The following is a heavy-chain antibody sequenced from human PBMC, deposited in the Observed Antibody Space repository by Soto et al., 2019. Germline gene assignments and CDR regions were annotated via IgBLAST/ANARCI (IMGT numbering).Heavy chain of an antibody. CDR2: ISSSSSTI. J-gene: IGHJ6*02. CDR1: GFTFSSYS. D-gene: IGHD6-13*01. CDR3: ARAPYSSSPPPGMDV. Sequence: EVQLVESGGGLVQPGGSLRLSCAASGFTFSSYSMNWVRQAPGKGLEWVSYISSSSSTIYYADSVKGRFTISRDNAKNSLYLQMNSLRDEDTAVYYCARAPYSSSPPPGMDVWGQGTTVTVSS. V-gene: IGHV3-48*02.